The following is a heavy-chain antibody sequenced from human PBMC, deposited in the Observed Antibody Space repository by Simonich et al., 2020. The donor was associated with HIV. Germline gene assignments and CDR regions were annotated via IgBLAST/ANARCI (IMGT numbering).Heavy chain of an antibody. Sequence: EVQLVQSGAEVKKPGATVNISCKVSGYTFTDYYMHWVQQATGKGLEWMGLGDPENGEKIDTEKLPGRVTITADTSTDTAYMELSSLRSEDTAVYYCATKIIARDAFDIWGQGTLVTVSS. J-gene: IGHJ3*02. V-gene: IGHV1-69-2*01. CDR1: GYTFTDYY. D-gene: IGHD3-16*02. CDR2: GDPENGEK. CDR3: ATKIIARDAFDI.